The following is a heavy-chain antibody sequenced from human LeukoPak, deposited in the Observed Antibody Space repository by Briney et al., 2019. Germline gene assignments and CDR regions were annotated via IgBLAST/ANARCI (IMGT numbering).Heavy chain of an antibody. Sequence: SETLSLTCTVSGGSISSYYWSWIRQPAGKGLEWTGRIYTSGSTNYNPSLKSRVTMSIDTSKNQFSLKLSTVTAADTAVYYCARTLVAAPGLFDYWGQGTLVTVSS. J-gene: IGHJ4*02. D-gene: IGHD6-13*01. CDR3: ARTLVAAPGLFDY. V-gene: IGHV4-4*07. CDR1: GGSISSYY. CDR2: IYTSGST.